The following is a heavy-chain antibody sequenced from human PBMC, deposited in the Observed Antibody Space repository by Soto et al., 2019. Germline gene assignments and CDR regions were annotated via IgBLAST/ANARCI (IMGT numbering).Heavy chain of an antibody. J-gene: IGHJ6*02. CDR2: IYPGDSDT. D-gene: IGHD2-15*01. V-gene: IGHV5-51*01. CDR3: ARQDCSGGSCYRYYYYGMDV. CDR1: GYSFTSYW. Sequence: GESLQISCKGSGYSFTSYWISWVRQMPGKGLEWMGIIYPGDSDTRYSPSFQGQVTISADKSISTAYLQWSSLKASDTAMYYCARQDCSGGSCYRYYYYGMDVWGQGTTVTVSS.